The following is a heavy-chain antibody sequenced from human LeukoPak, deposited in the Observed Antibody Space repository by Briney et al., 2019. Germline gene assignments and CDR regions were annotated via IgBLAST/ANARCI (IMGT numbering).Heavy chain of an antibody. CDR2: PYGGGGA. CDR3: ARGKTSDDIIEDAFDI. J-gene: IGHJ3*02. CDR1: GFSVNTNY. Sequence: GGSLRLSCAASGFSVNTNYMTWVRQAPGKGLEWVSVPYGGGGAYYADSVKDRFTISRDYSQNTLLLQMNSLRAEDTALYYCARGKTSDDIIEDAFDIWGQGTMVAVSS. D-gene: IGHD3-9*01. V-gene: IGHV3-66*01.